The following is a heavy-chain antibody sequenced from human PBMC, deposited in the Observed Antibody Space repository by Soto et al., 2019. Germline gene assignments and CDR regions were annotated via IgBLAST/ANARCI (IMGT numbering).Heavy chain of an antibody. D-gene: IGHD6-19*01. CDR3: ARLLLGAVVNGMDV. V-gene: IGHV4-39*01. CDR2: IYYSGST. CDR1: GGSISSSSYY. J-gene: IGHJ6*02. Sequence: SETLSLTCTVSGGSISSSSYYWGWIRQPPGKGLEWIGSIYYSGSTYYNPSLKSRVTISVDTSKNQFSLKLSSVTAADTAVYYCARLLLGAVVNGMDVWGQGTTVTSP.